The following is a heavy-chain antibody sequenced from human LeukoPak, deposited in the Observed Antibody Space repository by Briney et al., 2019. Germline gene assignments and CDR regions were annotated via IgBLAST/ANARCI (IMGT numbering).Heavy chain of an antibody. D-gene: IGHD2-2*01. Sequence: GASVKVSCKASGYTFTSYGISWVRQAPGQGLEWMGWISAYNGNTNYAQKLQGRVTMTTDTSTSTAYMELRSLRSDDTAVYYCARSGLSPSRYCSSTSCYHYFDYWGQGTLVTVSS. V-gene: IGHV1-18*01. J-gene: IGHJ4*02. CDR2: ISAYNGNT. CDR3: ARSGLSPSRYCSSTSCYHYFDY. CDR1: GYTFTSYG.